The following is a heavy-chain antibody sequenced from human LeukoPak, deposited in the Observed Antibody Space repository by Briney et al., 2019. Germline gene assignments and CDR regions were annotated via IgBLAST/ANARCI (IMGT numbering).Heavy chain of an antibody. V-gene: IGHV4-4*07. CDR1: GGSISSYY. CDR3: ARMGRHGSGSYGTGVDY. Sequence: SETLSLTCTVSGGSISSYYWSWIRQPAGKGLEWIGRICTSGSTNYNPSLKSRVTMSVDTSKNQFSLKLSSVTAADTAVYYCARMGRHGSGSYGTGVDYWGQGTLVTVSS. J-gene: IGHJ4*02. D-gene: IGHD3-10*01. CDR2: ICTSGST.